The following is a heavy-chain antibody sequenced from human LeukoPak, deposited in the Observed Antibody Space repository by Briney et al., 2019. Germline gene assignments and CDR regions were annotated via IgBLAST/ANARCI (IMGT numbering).Heavy chain of an antibody. J-gene: IGHJ5*02. Sequence: SETLSLTCTVSGGSISSYYWSWIRQPPGKGLEWIGYIYYSGSTNYNPPLKSRVTVSVDKSKNQFSLKLSSVTAADTAVYYCARLKPSPYSSGWYNWFDPWGQGTLVTVSS. CDR3: ARLKPSPYSSGWYNWFDP. CDR2: IYYSGST. D-gene: IGHD6-19*01. V-gene: IGHV4-59*12. CDR1: GGSISSYY.